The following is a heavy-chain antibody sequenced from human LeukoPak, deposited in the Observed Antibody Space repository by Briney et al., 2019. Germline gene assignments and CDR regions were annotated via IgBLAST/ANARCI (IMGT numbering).Heavy chain of an antibody. J-gene: IGHJ6*02. Sequence: GGSLRPSCAASGFTFSSYSMNWVRQAPGKGLEWVSSISSSSSYIYYADSVKGRFTISRDNAKNSLYLQMNSLRAEDTAVYYCARELGYCSGGSCSGMDVWGQGTTVTVSS. CDR1: GFTFSSYS. CDR3: ARELGYCSGGSCSGMDV. V-gene: IGHV3-21*01. D-gene: IGHD2-15*01. CDR2: ISSSSSYI.